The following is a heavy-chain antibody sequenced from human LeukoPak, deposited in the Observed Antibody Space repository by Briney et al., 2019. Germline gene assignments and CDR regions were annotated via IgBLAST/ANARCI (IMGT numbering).Heavy chain of an antibody. Sequence: PGGSLRLSCAASGFTFSSYSMNWVRQAPGKGLEWVSSISSSSSYIYYADSVKGRFTISRDNAKNSLYLQMNSLRAEDTAVYYCARDVSGSGWHDYWGQGTLVTVSS. D-gene: IGHD6-19*01. J-gene: IGHJ4*02. V-gene: IGHV3-21*01. CDR1: GFTFSSYS. CDR3: ARDVSGSGWHDY. CDR2: ISSSSSYI.